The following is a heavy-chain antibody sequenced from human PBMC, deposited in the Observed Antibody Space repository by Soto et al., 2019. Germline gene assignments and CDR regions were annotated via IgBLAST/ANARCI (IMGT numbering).Heavy chain of an antibody. CDR3: ALRRTAIDVFIDWYSDWFDP. Sequence: QITLKESGPTLVKPTQTLTLTCTFSGFSLSTSGEGVGWIRRPPGKALEWLGNIYWDDDKRYSPSRRNRITNTTDTSKNQVVRIMTIVASADTATYYGALRRTAIDVFIDWYSDWFDPWGQGTLVTVSS. D-gene: IGHD2-21*01. CDR2: IYWDDDK. J-gene: IGHJ5*02. V-gene: IGHV2-5*02. CDR1: GFSLSTSGEG.